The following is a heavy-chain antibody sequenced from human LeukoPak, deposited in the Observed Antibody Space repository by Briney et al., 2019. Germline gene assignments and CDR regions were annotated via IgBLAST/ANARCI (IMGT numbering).Heavy chain of an antibody. CDR2: TVGGGSPNT. V-gene: IGHV3-23*01. D-gene: IGHD2-15*01. CDR3: TKAPIVSCSGAFCYPFDP. Sequence: GGSLRLSCAASGFYFANYAMSWVRQAPGKGLEWVSATVGGGSPNTYHADSVKGRFTISRDNSKNTLFLQMNSLRAEDTAIYYCTKAPIVSCSGAFCYPFDPWGQGTLVTVSS. J-gene: IGHJ5*02. CDR1: GFYFANYA.